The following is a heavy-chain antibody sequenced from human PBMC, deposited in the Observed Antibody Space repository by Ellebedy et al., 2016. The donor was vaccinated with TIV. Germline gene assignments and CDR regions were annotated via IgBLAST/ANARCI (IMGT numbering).Heavy chain of an antibody. CDR2: IYYSGST. Sequence: SETLSLTCTVSGGSISSGGYYWSWIRQHPGTGLEWIGYIYYSGSTNYNPSLKSRVTISVDTSKNQFSLKLSSVTAADTAVFYCARSPTVDTAMATASTFDYWGQGTLVTVSS. D-gene: IGHD5-18*01. V-gene: IGHV4-61*08. CDR1: GGSISSGGYY. J-gene: IGHJ4*02. CDR3: ARSPTVDTAMATASTFDY.